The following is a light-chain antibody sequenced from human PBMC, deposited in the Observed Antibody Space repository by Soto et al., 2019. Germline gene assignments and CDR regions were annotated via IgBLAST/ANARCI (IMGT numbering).Light chain of an antibody. CDR1: PGISSW. CDR2: AAS. CDR3: QQANSFPHT. J-gene: IGKJ2*01. Sequence: DIQMTQSPSSVSASVGDRVTITCRASPGISSWLAWYQQKPGKAPKLLIYAASSLQSGVPSRFSGSGSGTDFTLTISSLQPADFATYYCQQANSFPHTFGQGTKLEIK. V-gene: IGKV1-12*01.